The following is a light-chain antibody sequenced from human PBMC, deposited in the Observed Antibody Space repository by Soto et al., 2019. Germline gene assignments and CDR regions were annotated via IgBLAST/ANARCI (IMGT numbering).Light chain of an antibody. CDR3: QQYNSWPPYT. V-gene: IGKV3-15*01. CDR2: GAS. Sequence: EIVMTQSPATLSVSPGERATLSCRASQSVSSNLAWYQQKPGQAPRLLIYGASTRATGIPARFSGSGSGTEFPLTISSLHSEDFAVYYCQQYNSWPPYTFGQGTKLEIK. CDR1: QSVSSN. J-gene: IGKJ2*01.